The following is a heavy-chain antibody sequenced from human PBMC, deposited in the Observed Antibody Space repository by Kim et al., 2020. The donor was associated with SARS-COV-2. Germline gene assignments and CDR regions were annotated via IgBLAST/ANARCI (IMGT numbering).Heavy chain of an antibody. J-gene: IGHJ4*01. D-gene: IGHD3-10*01. CDR2: INPRDGTT. CDR1: GYTFSSFS. V-gene: IGHV1-46*01. CDR3: VRGFTMLRGIIPLVLDY. Sequence: ASVKVSCKASGYTFSSFSMHWVRQAPGQGLDWMAIINPRDGTTDYAQKYQGRVTVTSNTSTSTVYMELSRLTSEDTAVYYCVRGFTMLRGIIPLVLDYWG.